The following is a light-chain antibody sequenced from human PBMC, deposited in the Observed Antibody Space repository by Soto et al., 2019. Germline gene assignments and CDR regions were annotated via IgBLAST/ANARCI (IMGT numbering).Light chain of an antibody. Sequence: DIQMTQSPSSLSASVGDRVTITCRASQSSSRYLNRYQQKPVKAPKLLIYAPSSLQSGVPSMFSGSGSGTDFTLTISTLHPEDFATYYCQQCYSTPQAFGQGTMVEIK. V-gene: IGKV1-39*01. J-gene: IGKJ1*01. CDR3: QQCYSTPQA. CDR1: QSSSRY. CDR2: APS.